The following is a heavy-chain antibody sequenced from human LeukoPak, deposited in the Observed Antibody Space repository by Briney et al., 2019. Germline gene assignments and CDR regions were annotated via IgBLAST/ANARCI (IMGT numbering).Heavy chain of an antibody. CDR2: IYSTGSA. J-gene: IGHJ4*03. CDR3: ARHRDYYDT. CDR1: GSSINNNF. D-gene: IGHD3-22*01. Sequence: SETLSPTCTVSGSSINNNFWTWSRQPPGKGLEWIGHIYSTGSANYNPSLKSRVLISGDTSKNQISLKLTSVTAADTAVYFCARHRDYYDTWGHGTL. V-gene: IGHV4-59*08.